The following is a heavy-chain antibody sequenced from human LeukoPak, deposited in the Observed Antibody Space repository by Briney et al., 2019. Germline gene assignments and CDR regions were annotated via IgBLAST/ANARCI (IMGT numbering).Heavy chain of an antibody. CDR1: GFTFSGSD. Sequence: LPGGSLRLSCAASGFTFSGSDMHWVRQAPGKGLEWVAVIWNDGGKKYYADSVKGRFTISRDNSKNTLYLQMNSLGAEDTAVYYCAKDIAPYYDSSGQADYWGQGTLVTVSS. J-gene: IGHJ4*02. CDR3: AKDIAPYYDSSGQADY. V-gene: IGHV3-33*06. CDR2: IWNDGGKK. D-gene: IGHD3-22*01.